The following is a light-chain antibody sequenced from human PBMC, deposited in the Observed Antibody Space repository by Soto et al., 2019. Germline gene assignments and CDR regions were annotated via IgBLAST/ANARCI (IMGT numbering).Light chain of an antibody. CDR1: QDIRNF. CDR2: AAS. Sequence: DIQMTQSPTSLSASVGDRVTITCRASQDIRNFVAWYQQKPGKAPKLLIYAASTLQSGVPSRFSGSGSGTDFTITINSLQPEDVATYSCHTYSSVPVFGPGTKVEIK. CDR3: HTYSSVPV. V-gene: IGKV1-27*01. J-gene: IGKJ3*01.